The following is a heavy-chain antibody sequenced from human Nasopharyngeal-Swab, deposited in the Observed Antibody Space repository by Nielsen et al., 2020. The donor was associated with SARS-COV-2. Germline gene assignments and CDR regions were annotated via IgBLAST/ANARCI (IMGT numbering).Heavy chain of an antibody. CDR3: ARGTVQGVINNWFDP. D-gene: IGHD3-10*01. V-gene: IGHV1-69*13. CDR2: IIPIFGTA. Sequence: SVKVSCKASGGTFSSYAISWVRQAPGQGLEWMGGIIPIFGTANYAQKFQGRVTITADESTSTAYMELSSLRSEDTAVYYCARGTVQGVINNWFDPGAREPWSPSPQ. J-gene: IGHJ5*02. CDR1: GGTFSSYA.